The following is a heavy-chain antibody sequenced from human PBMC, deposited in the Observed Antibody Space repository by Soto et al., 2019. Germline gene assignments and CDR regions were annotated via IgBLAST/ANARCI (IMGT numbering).Heavy chain of an antibody. CDR1: GFTFSSYA. J-gene: IGHJ3*02. D-gene: IGHD1-7*01. Sequence: EVQLLESGGGLVQPGGSLRLSCAASGFTFSSYAMNWVRQAPGKGLEWVSAISGSGGSTYYADSVKGRFTISRDSSKNTLYLQMNSLRAEDTAVDYCAKGNSWSRARVLDIWGQGTMVTVSS. CDR2: ISGSGGST. CDR3: AKGNSWSRARVLDI. V-gene: IGHV3-23*01.